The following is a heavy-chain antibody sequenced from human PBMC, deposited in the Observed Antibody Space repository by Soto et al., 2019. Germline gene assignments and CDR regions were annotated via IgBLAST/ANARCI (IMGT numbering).Heavy chain of an antibody. D-gene: IGHD4-17*01. Sequence: QVQLQESGPGLVKPSETLSLTCTVSGGSISSYYWSWIRQPPGKGLEWIGYIYYSGSTNYNPSLKSRVTISVDTSKNQFYRKLSSVTAADTAVYYCARWDYGGNSPQYYFDYWGQGTLVTVSS. CDR2: IYYSGST. V-gene: IGHV4-59*01. CDR1: GGSISSYY. J-gene: IGHJ4*02. CDR3: ARWDYGGNSPQYYFDY.